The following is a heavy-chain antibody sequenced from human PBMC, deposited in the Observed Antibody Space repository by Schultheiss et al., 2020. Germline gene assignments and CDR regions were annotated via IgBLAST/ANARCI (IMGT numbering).Heavy chain of an antibody. CDR3: AKDLRPYDYYYGMDV. CDR2: IWYDGSDK. D-gene: IGHD2-8*01. Sequence: GGSLRLSCAASGFTFSTYGMHWVRQAPGKGLEWVAVIWYDGSDKYYADSVQGRFSIFRDNSKNTLYLQMNSLRAEDTAVYYCAKDLRPYDYYYGMDVWGQGTTVTVSS. CDR1: GFTFSTYG. V-gene: IGHV3-30*02. J-gene: IGHJ6*02.